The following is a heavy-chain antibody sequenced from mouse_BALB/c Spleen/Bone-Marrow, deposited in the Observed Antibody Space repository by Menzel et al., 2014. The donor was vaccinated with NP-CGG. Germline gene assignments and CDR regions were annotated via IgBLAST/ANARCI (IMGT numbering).Heavy chain of an antibody. D-gene: IGHD2-1*01. V-gene: IGHV14-3*02. J-gene: IGHJ4*01. Sequence: SVAELVKPGASVKLSCTASGFNIKDTYMHWVKHRPEQGLEWIGRIDTANGNTKYDTKLQRKATITTDTTSNTACLKLRNLTPEDTPVDYCARCGNGLMDYRGLETSVTVS. CDR2: IDTANGNT. CDR1: GFNIKDTY. CDR3: ARCGNGLMDY.